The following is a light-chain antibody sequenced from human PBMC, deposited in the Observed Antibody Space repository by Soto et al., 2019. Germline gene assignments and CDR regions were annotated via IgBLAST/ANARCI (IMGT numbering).Light chain of an antibody. V-gene: IGLV2-14*01. CDR1: SSDVGGYNY. CDR2: EVS. J-gene: IGLJ1*01. CDR3: TSYTSSSTYV. Sequence: QSALTQPASVSGSPGQSITISCTGTSSDVGGYNYVSWYQQHPGKAPKLMIFEVSNRPSGVSNRFSGSKSGNTASLTISGLHAEVEADYYCTSYTSSSTYVFGTGTKVTVL.